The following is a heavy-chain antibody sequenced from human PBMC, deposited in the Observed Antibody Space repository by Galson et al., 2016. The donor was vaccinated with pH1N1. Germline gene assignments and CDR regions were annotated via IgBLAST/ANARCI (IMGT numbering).Heavy chain of an antibody. V-gene: IGHV1-24*01. Sequence: SVKVSCKVSGYTLTELSMHWVRQAPGKGLEWMGGFGPEDGETIYAQKFQGRVTMTEDTSTDTAYMELSSLRSKDTAVYYCATVIAAGYGMDVWGQGTTVTVSS. CDR2: FGPEDGET. J-gene: IGHJ6*02. CDR3: ATVIAAGYGMDV. D-gene: IGHD6-13*01. CDR1: GYTLTELS.